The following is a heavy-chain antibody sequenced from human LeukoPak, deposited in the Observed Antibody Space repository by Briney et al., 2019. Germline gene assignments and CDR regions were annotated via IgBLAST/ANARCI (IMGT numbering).Heavy chain of an antibody. J-gene: IGHJ5*02. V-gene: IGHV4-4*07. CDR1: GGSISNYC. D-gene: IGHD1-26*01. CDR3: ARDREVGRDNAISWFDP. CDR2: ICATGSS. Sequence: SETLPLTCTVSGGSISNYCWSWIRQPAGNGLEWIGRICATGSSNYNPLLKSRVTMSVDTSKKQFSLKLSSVTAADTAVYYCARDREVGRDNAISWFDPWGQGILVTVSS.